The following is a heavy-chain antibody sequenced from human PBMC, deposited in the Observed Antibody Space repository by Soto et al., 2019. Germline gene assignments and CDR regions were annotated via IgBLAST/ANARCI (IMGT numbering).Heavy chain of an antibody. CDR1: GFTFNTYG. J-gene: IGHJ2*01. CDR2: ISYDGSNK. Sequence: QVQLVESGGGVVQPGRSLGLSCAASGFTFNTYGMHWVRQAPGKGLEWVAAISYDGSNKYYVDSVKGRFTISRDNSKNTRDVQMNSLRAEDTALYYCARSPQPTRGIHWYFDLWGRGIMVTVSS. V-gene: IGHV3-30*03. D-gene: IGHD1-26*01. CDR3: ARSPQPTRGIHWYFDL.